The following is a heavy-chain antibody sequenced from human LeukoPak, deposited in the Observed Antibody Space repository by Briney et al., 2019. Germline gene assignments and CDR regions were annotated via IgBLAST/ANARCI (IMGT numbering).Heavy chain of an antibody. J-gene: IGHJ4*02. CDR3: AKDPRTYYYDSSSAPV. CDR1: GFTFSSYG. D-gene: IGHD3-22*01. Sequence: PGGSLRLSCAASGFTFSSYGMHWVRQAPGKGLEWVAFIRYDGSNKYYADSVKGRFTISRDNSKNTLYLQMNSLRAEDTAMYYCAKDPRTYYYDSSSAPVWGQGTLVTVSS. CDR2: IRYDGSNK. V-gene: IGHV3-30*02.